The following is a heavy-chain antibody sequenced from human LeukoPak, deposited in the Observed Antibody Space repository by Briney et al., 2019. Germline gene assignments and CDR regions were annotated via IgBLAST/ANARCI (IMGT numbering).Heavy chain of an antibody. CDR2: IYYSGST. D-gene: IGHD4-17*01. J-gene: IGHJ4*02. CDR3: ARHGPYGDYRFDY. Sequence: SETLSLTCTVSGGSISSYYWSWIRQHPGKGLEWIGYIYYSGSTNYNPSLKSRVTISVDTSKNQFSLKLSSVTAAETAVYYCARHGPYGDYRFDYWGQGTLVTVSS. CDR1: GGSISSYY. V-gene: IGHV4-59*08.